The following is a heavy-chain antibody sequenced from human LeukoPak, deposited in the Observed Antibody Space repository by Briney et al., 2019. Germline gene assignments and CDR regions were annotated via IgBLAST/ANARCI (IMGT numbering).Heavy chain of an antibody. CDR1: GFTFSNTW. D-gene: IGHD3-9*01. Sequence: GGSLRLSCAASGFTFSNTWMSWVRQAPGKGLEWVGRIKSKTHGGTTDYAAAVKGRFTISRDDSKSTLYLQMNSLKTEDTALYYCTTWNYDILTGYSIWGQGTLVTVSS. V-gene: IGHV3-15*01. CDR2: IKSKTHGGTT. CDR3: TTWNYDILTGYSI. J-gene: IGHJ4*02.